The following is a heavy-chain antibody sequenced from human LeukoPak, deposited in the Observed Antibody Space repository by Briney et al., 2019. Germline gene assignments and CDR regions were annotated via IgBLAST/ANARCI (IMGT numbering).Heavy chain of an antibody. CDR3: ARVGGYSYGSHFDY. CDR1: GGTFNSYA. D-gene: IGHD5-18*01. J-gene: IGHJ4*02. Sequence: SVKVSCKASGGTFNSYAISWVRQAPGQGLEWMGRIIPNFGTANYAQKFQGRVTITTDESTSTAYMELSSLRSEDTAVYYCARVGGYSYGSHFDYWGQGTLVTVSS. V-gene: IGHV1-69*05. CDR2: IIPNFGTA.